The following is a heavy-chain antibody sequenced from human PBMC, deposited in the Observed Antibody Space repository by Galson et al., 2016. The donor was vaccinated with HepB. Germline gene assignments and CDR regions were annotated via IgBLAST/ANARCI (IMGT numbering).Heavy chain of an antibody. J-gene: IGHJ4*02. CDR1: GFIFSDYA. D-gene: IGHD3-10*01. Sequence: SLRLSCAASGFIFSDYAIHWVRQAPGKGLEWVAVIWYDGSKKKYADAVKGRFTISRDNSKNTLYLQMNSLRAEDTAVYYCASSGGFGSGTYYVYWGQGTLVTVPS. CDR2: IWYDGSKK. V-gene: IGHV3-33*08. CDR3: ASSGGFGSGTYYVY.